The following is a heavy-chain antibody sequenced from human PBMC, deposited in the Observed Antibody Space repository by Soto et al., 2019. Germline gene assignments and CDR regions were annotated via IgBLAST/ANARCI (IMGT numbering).Heavy chain of an antibody. D-gene: IGHD2-2*01. CDR2: IYYSGST. CDR1: GGSISSSSYY. V-gene: IGHV4-39*07. J-gene: IGHJ6*02. Sequence: SETLSLTCTVSGGSISSSSYYWGWIRQPPGKGLEWIGSIYYSGSTNYNPPLKSRVTISVDTSKNQFSPKLSSVTAADTAVYYCARGRCSSTSCYGGMDVWGQGATVTVSS. CDR3: ARGRCSSTSCYGGMDV.